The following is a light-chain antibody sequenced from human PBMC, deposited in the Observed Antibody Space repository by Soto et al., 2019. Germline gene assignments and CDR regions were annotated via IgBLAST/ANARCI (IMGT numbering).Light chain of an antibody. Sequence: DIQVTQSPSTLSASVGDSVTITCRASHSITRWLAWYQQKPGKAPKLLIHDAFTLQSGVPSRFSGSGSGIEFTLTISSLQPDDSATYYCQQYSYLSTFGQGTKVDIK. V-gene: IGKV1-5*01. CDR3: QQYSYLST. CDR1: HSITRW. CDR2: DAF. J-gene: IGKJ1*01.